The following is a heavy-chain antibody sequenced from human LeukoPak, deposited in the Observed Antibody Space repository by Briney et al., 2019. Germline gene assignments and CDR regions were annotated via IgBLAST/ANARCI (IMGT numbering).Heavy chain of an antibody. J-gene: IGHJ6*02. D-gene: IGHD2/OR15-2a*01. V-gene: IGHV3-73*01. Sequence: GGSLRLSCAASGFTFSGSAMHWVRQASGKGLEWVGRIRSKANSYATAYAASVKGRFTISRDDSKNTAYLQMNSLKTEDTAVYYCARDDYLYPSIYGMDVWGQGTTVTVSS. CDR1: GFTFSGSA. CDR2: IRSKANSYAT. CDR3: ARDDYLYPSIYGMDV.